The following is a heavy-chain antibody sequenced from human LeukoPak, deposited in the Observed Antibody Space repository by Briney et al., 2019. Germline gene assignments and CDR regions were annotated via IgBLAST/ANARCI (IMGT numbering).Heavy chain of an antibody. CDR2: VNSDGSTT. CDR3: ASSSPTVVSDTYYYYAMDV. J-gene: IGHJ6*02. Sequence: GGSLRLSCAASGFSFSIYWMHWVRQAPGNGLVWVSRVNSDGSTTTYADSVKGRFTISRDNAKNTLYLQMNSLRAEDTAVYYCASSSPTVVSDTYYYYAMDVWGQGTTVTVSS. CDR1: GFSFSIYW. V-gene: IGHV3-74*01. D-gene: IGHD4-23*01.